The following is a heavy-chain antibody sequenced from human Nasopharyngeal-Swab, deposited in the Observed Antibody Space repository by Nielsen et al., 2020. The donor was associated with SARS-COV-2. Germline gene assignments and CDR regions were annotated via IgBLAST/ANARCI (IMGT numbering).Heavy chain of an antibody. V-gene: IGHV1-46*01. CDR1: GYTFTSYY. D-gene: IGHD3-10*01. CDR2: INPSGGST. J-gene: IGHJ3*02. Sequence: ASVKVSCKASGYTFTSYYMHWVRQALGQGLEWMGIINPSGGSTSYAQKFQGRVTMTRDTSTSTVYMELSSLRSEDTAVYYCARERVLLWFGEPQGNAFDIWGQGTMVTVSS. CDR3: ARERVLLWFGEPQGNAFDI.